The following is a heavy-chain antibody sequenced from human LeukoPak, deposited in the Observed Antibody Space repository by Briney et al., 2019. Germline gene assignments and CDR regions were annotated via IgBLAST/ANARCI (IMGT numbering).Heavy chain of an antibody. CDR3: APKVVGSTPFDY. J-gene: IGHJ4*02. V-gene: IGHV3-23*01. CDR2: ISGSSGRT. D-gene: IGHD2-15*01. CDR1: GFTFSSYA. Sequence: PGGSLRLSCAASGFTFSSYAMNWGRQAPGKGLEWVSSISGSSGRTYYADSVKGRFTISRDNSKNTLYLQMNSLRAADTAVYYCAPKVVGSTPFDYWGQGTLVTVSS.